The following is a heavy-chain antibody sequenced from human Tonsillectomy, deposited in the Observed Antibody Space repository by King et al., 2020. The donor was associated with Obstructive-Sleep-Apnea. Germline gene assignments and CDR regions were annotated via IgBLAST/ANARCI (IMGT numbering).Heavy chain of an antibody. CDR1: GGSISSSRYF. CDR2: IYYSGST. Sequence: QLQESGPGLVKPSETLSLTCTVSGGSISSSRYFWGWIRQPPGKGLEWIGSIYYSGSTYYNPSLKSRLTISVDTSKNQFSLNLSSVTAADTAVYYCARDGGYSYGFRDYYFDYWGQGTLVTISS. J-gene: IGHJ4*02. CDR3: ARDGGYSYGFRDYYFDY. D-gene: IGHD5-18*01. V-gene: IGHV4-39*07.